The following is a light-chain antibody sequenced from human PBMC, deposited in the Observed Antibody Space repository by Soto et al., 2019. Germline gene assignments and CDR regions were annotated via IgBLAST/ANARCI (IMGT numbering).Light chain of an antibody. CDR2: DVS. J-gene: IGLJ1*01. Sequence: QSALTQPASVSGSPGQSITISCTGTSSDVGGYNYVSWYQHHPGKAPKLMIYDVSNRPSGVSNRFSGSKSGNTASLTISGLQAEDEADYYCSSYTSSSTPDVFGTGTKVTVL. CDR3: SSYTSSSTPDV. CDR1: SSDVGGYNY. V-gene: IGLV2-14*01.